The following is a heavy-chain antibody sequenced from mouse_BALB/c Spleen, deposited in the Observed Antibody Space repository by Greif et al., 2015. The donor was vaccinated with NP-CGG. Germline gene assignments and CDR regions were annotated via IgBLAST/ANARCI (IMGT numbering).Heavy chain of an antibody. CDR2: ILPGSGST. CDR3: ASRYYY. Sequence: QVQLKESGAELMKPGASVKISCKATGYTFSSYWIEWVKQRPGHGLEWIGEILPGSGSTNYNEKFKGKATFTADTSSNTAYMHLSSLTSEVSAVYYCASRYYYWGQGTLVTVSA. CDR1: GYTFSSYW. V-gene: IGHV1-9*01. D-gene: IGHD1-1*01. J-gene: IGHJ3*01.